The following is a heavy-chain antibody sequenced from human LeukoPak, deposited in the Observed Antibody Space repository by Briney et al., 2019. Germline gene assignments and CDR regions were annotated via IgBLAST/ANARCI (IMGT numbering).Heavy chain of an antibody. J-gene: IGHJ4*02. CDR1: GFIFNSYW. V-gene: IGHV3-7*01. D-gene: IGHD6-19*01. Sequence: PGGSPRLSCAASGFIFNSYWMNWVRQAPGKGLEWVANINQNGSEKYYVDSVKGRFTISRDNAKNSLYLQMSSLRAEDAAVYYCARDQGAGSDYWGQGALVTVSS. CDR2: INQNGSEK. CDR3: ARDQGAGSDY.